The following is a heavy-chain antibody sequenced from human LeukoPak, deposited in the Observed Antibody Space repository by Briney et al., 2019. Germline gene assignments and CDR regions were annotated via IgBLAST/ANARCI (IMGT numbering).Heavy chain of an antibody. V-gene: IGHV1-18*01. CDR1: GYTFTSYG. D-gene: IGHD2-2*01. CDR2: ISSYNCNT. J-gene: IGHJ4*02. CDR3: ARVGGQHQLLPDY. Sequence: ASVKVSFKASGYTFTSYGISWVRQAPGQGLEWMGWISSYNCNTNYAQKLQGRVTITTETSTSKVYMELSNLRSDDTAVYYCARVGGQHQLLPDYWGQGTLVTVSS.